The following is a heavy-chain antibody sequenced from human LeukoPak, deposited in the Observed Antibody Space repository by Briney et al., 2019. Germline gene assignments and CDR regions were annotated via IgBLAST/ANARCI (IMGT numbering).Heavy chain of an antibody. CDR3: ARDSVGGGDCYS. Sequence: ASVKVSCKASGYTFTSYYMHWVRQAPGQGLEWMGIINPSGGSTSYAQKFQGRVTMTRDTSTSTVYMEPSSLRSEDTAVYYCARDSVGGGDCYSWGQGTLVTVSS. CDR1: GYTFTSYY. CDR2: INPSGGST. V-gene: IGHV1-46*01. J-gene: IGHJ5*02. D-gene: IGHD2-21*02.